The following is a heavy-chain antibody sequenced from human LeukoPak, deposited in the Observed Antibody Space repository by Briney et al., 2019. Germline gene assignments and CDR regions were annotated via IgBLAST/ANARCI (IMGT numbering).Heavy chain of an antibody. Sequence: PGGSLRLSCAASGFTFSSYSMNWVRQAPGKGLEWVSYISSSSSTIYYADSVKGRFTISRDNAKNSLYLQMNSLRAEYTAVYYCARTVTTYWYFDLWGRGTLVTVSS. V-gene: IGHV3-48*01. CDR2: ISSSSSTI. J-gene: IGHJ2*01. CDR3: ARTVTTYWYFDL. D-gene: IGHD4-17*01. CDR1: GFTFSSYS.